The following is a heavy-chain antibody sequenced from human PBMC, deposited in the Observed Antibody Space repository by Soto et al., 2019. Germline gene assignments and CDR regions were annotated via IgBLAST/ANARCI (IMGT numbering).Heavy chain of an antibody. V-gene: IGHV3-23*01. CDR1: GFTFSSYA. CDR2: ISGSGGST. Sequence: SLRLSCAASGFTFSSYAMSWVRQAPGKGLEWVSAISGSGGSTYYADSVKGRFTISRDNSKNTLYLQMNSLRAEDTAVYYCAKDSAYYDILTGYYTPFDYWGQGTLVTVSS. D-gene: IGHD3-9*01. CDR3: AKDSAYYDILTGYYTPFDY. J-gene: IGHJ4*02.